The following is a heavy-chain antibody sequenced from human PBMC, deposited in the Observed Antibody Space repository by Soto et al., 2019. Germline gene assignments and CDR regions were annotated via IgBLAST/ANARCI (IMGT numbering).Heavy chain of an antibody. CDR3: ARDQARVHHINHYYGMDV. V-gene: IGHV1-69*06. Sequence: QVQLVQSGAEVKKPGSSVKVSCKASGGTFSSYAISWVRQAPGQGLEWMGGIIPIFGTANYAQKFQGRVTITADKSTSTAYMELSSLRSEDTAVYYCARDQARVHHINHYYGMDVWGQGTTVTVSS. CDR1: GGTFSSYA. CDR2: IIPIFGTA. D-gene: IGHD1-1*01. J-gene: IGHJ6*02.